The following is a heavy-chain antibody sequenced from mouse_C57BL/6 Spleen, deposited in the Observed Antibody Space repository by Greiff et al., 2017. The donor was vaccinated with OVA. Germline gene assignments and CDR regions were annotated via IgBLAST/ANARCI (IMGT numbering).Heavy chain of an antibody. D-gene: IGHD1-1*01. CDR3: TKVTTVVAKDWYFDV. J-gene: IGHJ1*03. Sequence: QVQLQQSGAELVRPGASVTLSCKASGYTFTDYEMHWVKQTPVHGLEWIGAIDPETGGTAYNQKFKGKAILTADKSSSTAYMELRSLTSEDSAVYYCTKVTTVVAKDWYFDVWGTGTTVTVSS. CDR1: GYTFTDYE. CDR2: IDPETGGT. V-gene: IGHV1-15*01.